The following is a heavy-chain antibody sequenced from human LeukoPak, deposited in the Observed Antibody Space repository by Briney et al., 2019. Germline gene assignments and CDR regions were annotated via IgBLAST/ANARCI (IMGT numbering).Heavy chain of an antibody. V-gene: IGHV1-18*01. Sequence: ASVKVSCKASGYTFTSYGISWVRQAPGQGLEWMGWISAYNGNTNYAQKLQGRVTMTTDTSTSTAYMELRSLRSDDTAVYYCARGASTYYYGSGSYNWFDPWGQGTLVTVSS. D-gene: IGHD3-10*01. CDR3: ARGASTYYYGSGSYNWFDP. CDR2: ISAYNGNT. CDR1: GYTFTSYG. J-gene: IGHJ5*02.